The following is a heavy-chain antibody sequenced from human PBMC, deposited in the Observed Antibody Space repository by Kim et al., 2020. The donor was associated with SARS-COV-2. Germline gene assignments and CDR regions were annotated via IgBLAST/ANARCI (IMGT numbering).Heavy chain of an antibody. V-gene: IGHV4-38-2*02. Sequence: SETLSLTCTVSGYSISSGYYWGWIRQPPGKGLEWIGSIYHSGSTYYNPSLKSRVTISVDTSKNQFSLKLSSVTAADTAVYYCARMLVTGAFDIWGQGTMV. CDR1: GYSISSGYY. J-gene: IGHJ3*02. D-gene: IGHD2-15*01. CDR3: ARMLVTGAFDI. CDR2: IYHSGST.